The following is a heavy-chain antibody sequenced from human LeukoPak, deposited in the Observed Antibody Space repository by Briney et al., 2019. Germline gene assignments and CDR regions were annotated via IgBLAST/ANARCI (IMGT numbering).Heavy chain of an antibody. V-gene: IGHV3-7*01. J-gene: IGHJ4*02. CDR1: GFTIGTYW. CDR3: AKDPHLGTNY. D-gene: IGHD3-16*01. Sequence: GGSLRLSCAASGFTIGTYWMTWVRQAPGKGLEWVANIKEGGSEKYYVDSVKGRFSISRDNSKNTLYLQMNSLRAEDTAVYYCAKDPHLGTNYWGQGTLVTVSS. CDR2: IKEGGSEK.